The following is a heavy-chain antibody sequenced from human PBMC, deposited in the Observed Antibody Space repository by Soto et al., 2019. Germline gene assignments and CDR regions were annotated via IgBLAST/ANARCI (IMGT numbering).Heavy chain of an antibody. Sequence: EVQLVQSGAEVKKPGESLLISCKGSGYTFITHWIAWVRQMPGKGLEWMGIIYPADSDSKYSPSFQGQVTFSVDKSISTAYLQWNSLRASDTAMYYCAVLNFRENYFDFWGQGTLVTVSS. J-gene: IGHJ4*02. CDR3: AVLNFRENYFDF. D-gene: IGHD3-3*01. CDR1: GYTFITHW. V-gene: IGHV5-51*03. CDR2: IYPADSDS.